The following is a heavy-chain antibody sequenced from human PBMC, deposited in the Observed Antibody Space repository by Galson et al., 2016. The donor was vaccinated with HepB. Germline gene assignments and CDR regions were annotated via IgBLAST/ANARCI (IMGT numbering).Heavy chain of an antibody. V-gene: IGHV1-8*01. CDR3: VRRRTRSGWYYFDH. Sequence: SVKVSCKASGYSFTSYDINWVRQATGQGLEWMGWMNPNSANTGYAQKFQGRVTMTRNTSISTAYMELSSLKSEDTAVYYCVRRRTRSGWYYFDHWGQGALITVSS. CDR2: MNPNSANT. CDR1: GYSFTSYD. J-gene: IGHJ4*02. D-gene: IGHD6-19*01.